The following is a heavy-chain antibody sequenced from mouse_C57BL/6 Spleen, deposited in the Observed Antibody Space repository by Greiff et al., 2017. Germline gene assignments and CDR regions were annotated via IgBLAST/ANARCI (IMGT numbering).Heavy chain of an antibody. D-gene: IGHD2-3*01. CDR2: INPNDGGT. Sequence: EVQLQQSGPELVKPGASVKIPCKASGYTFPDYNMDWVKQSHGKSLEWIGDINPNDGGTNYNQKFKGRATLTVDKSSSTAYMELRRLTSEDTAVYYCARVGWLLRTFFAYWGQGTSVTVSS. CDR3: ARVGWLLRTFFAY. V-gene: IGHV1-18*01. J-gene: IGHJ4*01. CDR1: GYTFPDYN.